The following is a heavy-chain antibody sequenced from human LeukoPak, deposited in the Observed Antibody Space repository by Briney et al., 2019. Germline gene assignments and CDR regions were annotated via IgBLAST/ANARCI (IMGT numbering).Heavy chain of an antibody. V-gene: IGHV4-4*07. CDR1: GGSISSYF. Sequence: SETLSLTCTVSGGSISSYFWSWIRQPAGKGLEWIGRIYSTGSTNYNPSLKSRVTMSVDTSKNQFSLRLRSVTAADTAVYYCARQIASAGTAGFDFWGQGALVTVSS. CDR3: ARQIASAGTAGFDF. D-gene: IGHD6-13*01. CDR2: IYSTGST. J-gene: IGHJ4*02.